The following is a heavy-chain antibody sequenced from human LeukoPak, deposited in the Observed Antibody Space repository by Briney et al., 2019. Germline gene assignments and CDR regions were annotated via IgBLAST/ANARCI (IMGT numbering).Heavy chain of an antibody. CDR1: GFTFSSYW. D-gene: IGHD3-22*01. Sequence: GGSLRLSCAASGFTFSSYWMGWVRQAPGKGLEWVANIKQDGSEKYYVDSVRGRFTISRDNAKNSLYLQMNSLRAEDTAVYYCARDGYYYDSSGYGLFDYWGQGTLVTVSS. J-gene: IGHJ4*02. CDR2: IKQDGSEK. V-gene: IGHV3-7*01. CDR3: ARDGYYYDSSGYGLFDY.